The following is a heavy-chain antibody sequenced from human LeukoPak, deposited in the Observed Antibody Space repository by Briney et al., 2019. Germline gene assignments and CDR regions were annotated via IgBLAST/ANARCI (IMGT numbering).Heavy chain of an antibody. CDR2: IYYSGST. Sequence: SETLSLTCTVSGGSISSYYWSWIRQPPGKGLEWIGYIYYSGSTNYNPSLKSRVTISVDTSKNQFSLKLSSVPAADTAVYYCAAYYDFWSGYYYWGQGTLVIVSS. CDR1: GGSISSYY. V-gene: IGHV4-59*01. CDR3: AAYYDFWSGYYY. D-gene: IGHD3-3*01. J-gene: IGHJ4*02.